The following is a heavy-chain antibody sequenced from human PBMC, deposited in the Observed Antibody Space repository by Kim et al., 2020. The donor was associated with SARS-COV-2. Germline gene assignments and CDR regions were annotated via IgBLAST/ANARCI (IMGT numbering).Heavy chain of an antibody. V-gene: IGHV3-23*01. CDR2: ISGSGGST. J-gene: IGHJ6*02. CDR3: AKEAVRLLWFGELLSHYYYGMDV. Sequence: GGSPRLSCAASGFTFSSYAMSWVRQAPGKGLEWVSAISGSGGSTYYADSVKGRFTISRDNSKNTLYLQMNSLRAEDTAVYYCAKEAVRLLWFGELLSHYYYGMDVWGQGTTVTVSS. D-gene: IGHD3-10*01. CDR1: GFTFSSYA.